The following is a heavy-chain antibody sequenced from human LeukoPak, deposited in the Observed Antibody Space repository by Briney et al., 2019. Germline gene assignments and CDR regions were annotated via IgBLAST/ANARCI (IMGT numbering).Heavy chain of an antibody. V-gene: IGHV3-66*01. J-gene: IGHJ4*02. CDR1: GFTVSSNY. CDR3: ARDQYSYAHAAH. CDR2: IYSGGTT. Sequence: PGGSLRLSCAASGFTVSSNYMSWVRQAPGKGLEWVSVIYSGGTTYYADSVKGRFTISRDNSKNTLHLQMNNLRAEDTAVYYCARDQYSYAHAAHWGQGTLVTVSS. D-gene: IGHD5-18*01.